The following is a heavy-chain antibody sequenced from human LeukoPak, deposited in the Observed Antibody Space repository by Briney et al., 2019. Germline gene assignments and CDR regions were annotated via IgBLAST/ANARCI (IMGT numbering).Heavy chain of an antibody. CDR3: AKDQPDILTGYSITPGYFDY. CDR2: ISYDGSNK. Sequence: LSLTCTVSGGSISSSSYYWGWVRQAPGKGLEWVAVISYDGSNKYYADSVKGRFTISRDNSKNTLYLQMNSLRAEDTAVYYCAKDQPDILTGYSITPGYFDYWGQGTLVTVSS. CDR1: GGSISSSSYY. J-gene: IGHJ4*02. V-gene: IGHV3-30*18. D-gene: IGHD3-9*01.